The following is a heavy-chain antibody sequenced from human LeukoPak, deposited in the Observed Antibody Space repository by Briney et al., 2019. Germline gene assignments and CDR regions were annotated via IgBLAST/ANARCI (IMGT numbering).Heavy chain of an antibody. J-gene: IGHJ4*02. Sequence: ASVRGSSTASGYIFPGYYEQWVRQAPGQGLEWMGWMNPNSGDTNYAQKFQGRVTMTRDTSITTAYVELSSLTSDDAAVYYCARGRYGHLGGYDDCGQGAMVTVSS. CDR2: MNPNSGDT. CDR3: ARGRYGHLGGYDD. D-gene: IGHD5-12*01. V-gene: IGHV1-2*02. CDR1: GYIFPGYY.